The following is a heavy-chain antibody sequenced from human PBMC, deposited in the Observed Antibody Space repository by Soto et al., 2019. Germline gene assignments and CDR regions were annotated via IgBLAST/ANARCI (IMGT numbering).Heavy chain of an antibody. CDR1: GGSISSGGYS. D-gene: IGHD3-9*01. J-gene: IGHJ5*02. CDR2: IYHSGST. V-gene: IGHV4-30-2*01. Sequence: PSETLSLTCAVSGGSISSGGYSWSWIRQPPGKGLEWIGYIYHSGSTYYNPSLKSRVTISVDRSKNQFSLKLSSVTAADTAVYYCARGPGILNPWGQGIQVTSPQ. CDR3: ARGPGILNP.